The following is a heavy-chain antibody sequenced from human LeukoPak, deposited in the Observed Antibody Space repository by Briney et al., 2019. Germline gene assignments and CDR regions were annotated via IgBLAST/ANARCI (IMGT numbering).Heavy chain of an antibody. CDR2: ISAYNGNT. V-gene: IGHV1-18*01. J-gene: IGHJ4*02. CDR1: GYTFTSYG. D-gene: IGHD4-23*01. Sequence: GASVKVSCKASGYTFTSYGISWVRQAPGQGLEWMGWISAYNGNTNYAQKLQGRVTMTTDTSTSTAYMELRSLRSDDTAAYYCARDSRRTTVVTPVVYWGQGTLVTVSS. CDR3: ARDSRRTTVVTPVVY.